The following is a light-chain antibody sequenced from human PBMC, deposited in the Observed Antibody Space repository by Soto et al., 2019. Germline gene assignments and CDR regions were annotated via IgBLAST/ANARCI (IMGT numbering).Light chain of an antibody. Sequence: EIVMTQSPATLSVSPGERATLSCRASQIVSSNLAWYQQKPGQGPRLLIYGTSTRATGIPARFSGSGSGTEFTLTINSLQSEDFAVYYCQHYNNWPLTFGGGTKVEIK. CDR2: GTS. CDR3: QHYNNWPLT. V-gene: IGKV3-15*01. CDR1: QIVSSN. J-gene: IGKJ4*01.